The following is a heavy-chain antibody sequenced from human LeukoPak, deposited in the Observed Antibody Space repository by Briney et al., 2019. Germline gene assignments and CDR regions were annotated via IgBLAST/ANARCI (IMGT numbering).Heavy chain of an antibody. Sequence: GASVKVSCKASGYTFTGYYMHWVRQAPGQGLEWMGWINPNSGGTNYAQKFQGRVTMTRDTSISTAYVELSRLRSDDTAVYYCARDLGMTTVTGAFDIWGQGTMVTVSS. CDR1: GYTFTGYY. V-gene: IGHV1-2*02. D-gene: IGHD4-17*01. CDR2: INPNSGGT. J-gene: IGHJ3*02. CDR3: ARDLGMTTVTGAFDI.